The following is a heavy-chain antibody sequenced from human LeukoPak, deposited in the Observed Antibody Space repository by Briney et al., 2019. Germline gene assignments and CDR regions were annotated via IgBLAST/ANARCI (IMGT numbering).Heavy chain of an antibody. V-gene: IGHV1-18*01. D-gene: IGHD6-19*01. Sequence: ASVKVSCKASVYNFISYGISWVRQAPGRGLERMGWISPYNGNTNYAQKLQGRVTMTTDTPTSTAYMELRSLRSDDTAVYYCARVWVSAWPLYNYYYGMDVWGQGTTVAVSS. CDR3: ARVWVSAWPLYNYYYGMDV. CDR2: ISPYNGNT. CDR1: VYNFISYG. J-gene: IGHJ6*02.